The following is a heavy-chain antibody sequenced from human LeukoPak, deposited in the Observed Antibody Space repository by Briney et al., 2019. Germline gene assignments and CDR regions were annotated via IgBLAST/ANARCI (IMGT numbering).Heavy chain of an antibody. D-gene: IGHD3-22*01. V-gene: IGHV4-61*02. J-gene: IGHJ4*02. Sequence: PSETLSLTCTVSGGSISSGSYYWSWIRQPAGKGLEWIGRIYTSGSTYYNPSLKSRVTISVDTSKNQFSLKLSSVTAADTAVYYCARHYYDSSGYYRPYWGQGTLVTVSS. CDR3: ARHYYDSSGYYRPY. CDR2: IYTSGST. CDR1: GGSISSGSYY.